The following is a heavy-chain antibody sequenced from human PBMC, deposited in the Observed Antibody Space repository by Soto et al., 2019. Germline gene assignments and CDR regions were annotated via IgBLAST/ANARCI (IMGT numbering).Heavy chain of an antibody. Sequence: GASVKVSCKASGYTFTSYYMHWVRQAPGQGLEWMGIINPSGGSTSYAQKFQGRVTMTRDTSTSTVYMELSSLRSEDTAVYYCAREGKQLPEKYYYGMDVWGQGTTVTVSS. CDR3: AREGKQLPEKYYYGMDV. V-gene: IGHV1-46*01. CDR1: GYTFTSYY. CDR2: INPSGGST. J-gene: IGHJ6*02. D-gene: IGHD6-13*01.